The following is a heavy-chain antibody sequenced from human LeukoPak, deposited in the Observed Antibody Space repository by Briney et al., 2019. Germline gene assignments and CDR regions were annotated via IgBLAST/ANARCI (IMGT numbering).Heavy chain of an antibody. CDR3: ARGGTTFDY. CDR2: ISGSGGST. D-gene: IGHD4-11*01. J-gene: IGHJ4*02. Sequence: GGSLRLSCAASGFSFSSYGMHWVRQAPGKGLEWVSAISGSGGSTYYADSVKGRFTISRDNSKNTLYLRMNSLRAEDTAVYYCARGGTTFDYWGQGALVTVSS. V-gene: IGHV3-23*01. CDR1: GFSFSSYG.